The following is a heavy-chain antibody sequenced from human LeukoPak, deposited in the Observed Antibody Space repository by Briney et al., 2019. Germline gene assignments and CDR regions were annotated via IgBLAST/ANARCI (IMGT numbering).Heavy chain of an antibody. CDR1: VGSITNYY. CDR2: IYTSVST. J-gene: IGHJ5*02. V-gene: IGHV4-4*07. CDR3: ARSWAAAGKNCFNP. Sequence: SETLSLTSTVSVGSITNYYCSCIRQPPREGQEWIVRIYTSVSTAYNPPPNSRIPMSIDTSTTHFPLNLTSVTAAATAISDYARSWAAAGKNCFNPSGQGTLVTVSS. D-gene: IGHD6-13*01.